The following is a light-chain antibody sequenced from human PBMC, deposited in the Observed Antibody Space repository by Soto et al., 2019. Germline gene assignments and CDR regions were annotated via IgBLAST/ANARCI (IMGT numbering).Light chain of an antibody. CDR2: EVS. V-gene: IGLV2-8*01. Sequence: QSVLTQPASVSGSPGQSITISCTGTTSDIGAYNYVSWYQQHAGNAPKLIIYEVSHRPSGVPDRFSGSKSGNTASLTVSGLQAEDEADYYCSSYAGSSNVFGTGTKVTVL. CDR3: SSYAGSSNV. J-gene: IGLJ1*01. CDR1: TSDIGAYNY.